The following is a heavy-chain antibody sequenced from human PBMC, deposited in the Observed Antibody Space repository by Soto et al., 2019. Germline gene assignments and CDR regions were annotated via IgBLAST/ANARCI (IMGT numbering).Heavy chain of an antibody. CDR3: AHRLLKFNWVDP. V-gene: IGHV2-5*02. CDR2: IYWDDDK. CDR1: GFSLSTSGVG. J-gene: IGHJ5*02. Sequence: QITLKESGPTLVKPTQTLTLTCTFSGFSLSTSGVGVGWIRQPPGKTLEWLALIYWDDDKRYNPSLRSRLTLTKDTSKNQVVLTMTNMDPVDTATYYCAHRLLKFNWVDPWGQGTLVTVSS.